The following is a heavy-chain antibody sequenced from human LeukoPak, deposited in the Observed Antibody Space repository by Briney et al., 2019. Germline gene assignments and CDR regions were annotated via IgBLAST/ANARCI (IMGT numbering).Heavy chain of an antibody. Sequence: PSETLSLTCTVSGGSISSYYWGWIRQPAGKGLEWIGRIYSSGSTNYNPSLKSRVTISVDMSKSQFSLRLTSVTAADTAVYYCARKNDFEIWGQGTLVTVSS. CDR1: GGSISSYY. CDR3: ARKNDFEI. D-gene: IGHD2/OR15-2a*01. J-gene: IGHJ3*02. CDR2: IYSSGST. V-gene: IGHV4-4*07.